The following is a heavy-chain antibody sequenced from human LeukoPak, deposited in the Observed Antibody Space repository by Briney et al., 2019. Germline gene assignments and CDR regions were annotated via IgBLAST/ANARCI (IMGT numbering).Heavy chain of an antibody. CDR2: IYYSGST. CDR1: GGSISSYY. V-gene: IGHV4-59*08. Sequence: SETLSLTCTVSGGSISSYYWSWIRQPPGKGLEWIGYIYYSGSTNYNPSLKSRVTISVDTSKNQFSLKLSSVTAADTAVYYCARAVSYYYDSSGYSPFDYWGQGALVTASS. D-gene: IGHD3-22*01. CDR3: ARAVSYYYDSSGYSPFDY. J-gene: IGHJ4*02.